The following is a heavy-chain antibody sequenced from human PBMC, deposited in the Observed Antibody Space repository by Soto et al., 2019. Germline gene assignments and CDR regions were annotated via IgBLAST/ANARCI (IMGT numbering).Heavy chain of an antibody. D-gene: IGHD3-3*01. CDR3: ARGPIRFLEWLLPYYYYYGMDV. CDR1: GGSFSGYY. Sequence: SETLSLTCAVYGGSFSGYYWSWIRQPPGKGLEWIGEINHSGSTNYNPSLKSRVTISVDTSKNQFSLKLSSVTAADTAVYYCARGPIRFLEWLLPYYYYYGMDVWGQGTTVTVSS. V-gene: IGHV4-34*01. J-gene: IGHJ6*02. CDR2: INHSGST.